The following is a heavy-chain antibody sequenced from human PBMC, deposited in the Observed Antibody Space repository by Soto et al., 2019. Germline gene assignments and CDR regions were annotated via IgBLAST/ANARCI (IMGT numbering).Heavy chain of an antibody. CDR3: ARRYCSGGGCYSDFDY. CDR2: IKTKVESYAK. D-gene: IGHD2-15*01. CDR1: GFTLCGFD. V-gene: IGHV3-73*01. Sequence: EVQLVESGGGLVQPGGALKISCSGPGFTLCGFDIHRVRQASGEGLEWVGRIKTKVESYAKERAASVKGRFTISRDDPKNTAYLEMNSLKTEDTAVYYCARRYCSGGGCYSDFDYWGQGALVTVSS. J-gene: IGHJ4*02.